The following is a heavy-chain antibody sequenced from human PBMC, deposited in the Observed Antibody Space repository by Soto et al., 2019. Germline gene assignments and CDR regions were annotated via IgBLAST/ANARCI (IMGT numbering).Heavy chain of an antibody. CDR3: ARDFQSRARTNTYYYYYGMDV. J-gene: IGHJ6*02. CDR1: GYTLTELS. V-gene: IGHV1-24*01. Sequence: ASVKVSCKVSGYTLTELSMHWVRQAPGKGLEWMGGFDPEDGETNYAQKFQGRVTITADESTSTAYMELSSLRSEDTAVYYCARDFQSRARTNTYYYYYGMDVWGQGTTVTVSS. CDR2: FDPEDGET.